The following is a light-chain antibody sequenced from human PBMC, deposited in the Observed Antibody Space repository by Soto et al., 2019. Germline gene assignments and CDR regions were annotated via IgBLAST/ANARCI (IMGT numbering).Light chain of an antibody. CDR3: SSYTPSGRLV. CDR1: SSDVGGYND. Sequence: QSVLTQPPSASGSPGQSITISCSGTSSDVGGYNDVSWNHQHPGTAHKLMIYDISNRPAGAAHRFSGSESATTASLTISGLEAEDEADYYCSSYTPSGRLVFGGGTKLTVL. V-gene: IGLV2-14*01. CDR2: DIS. J-gene: IGLJ3*02.